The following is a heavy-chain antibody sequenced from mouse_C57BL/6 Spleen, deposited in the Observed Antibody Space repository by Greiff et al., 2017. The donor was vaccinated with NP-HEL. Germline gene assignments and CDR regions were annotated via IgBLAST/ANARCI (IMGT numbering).Heavy chain of an antibody. CDR1: GYTFTSYW. Sequence: QVQLKQPGAELVKPGASVKLSCKASGYTFTSYWMHWVKQRPGQGLEWIGMIHPNSGSTNYNEKFKSKATLTVDKSSSTAYMQLSSLTSEDSAVYYCARRSSSYDYFDYWGQGTTLTVSS. J-gene: IGHJ2*01. V-gene: IGHV1-64*01. CDR2: IHPNSGST. CDR3: ARRSSSYDYFDY. D-gene: IGHD1-1*01.